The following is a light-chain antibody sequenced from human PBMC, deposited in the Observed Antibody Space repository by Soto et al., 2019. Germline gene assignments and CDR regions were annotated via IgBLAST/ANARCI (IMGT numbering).Light chain of an antibody. J-gene: IGLJ1*01. CDR1: SSNIGAGYD. V-gene: IGLV1-40*01. CDR3: QSYDSSLSRSYV. CDR2: ANN. Sequence: QSVLAQPPSVSGAPGQRVTISCTGSSSNIGAGYDVHWYQQLPGAAPKLLIYANNNRPSGVPDRFSGSKSDTSASLASTGLQAEDEADYYCQSYDSSLSRSYVSGTGTKVTVL.